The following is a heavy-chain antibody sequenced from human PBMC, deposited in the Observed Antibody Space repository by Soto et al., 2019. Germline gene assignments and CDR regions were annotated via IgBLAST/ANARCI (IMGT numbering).Heavy chain of an antibody. CDR3: VRENYYYGLDV. Sequence: VGSLRLSCVASGFTISTHCMYWVRQAPGKGLEWVSVINSGGNTYYADSVEGRFTISRDNSKNTVYLQMNSLRAEDTAVYYGVRENYYYGLDVWGQGTTVTVSS. J-gene: IGHJ6*02. CDR1: GFTISTHC. V-gene: IGHV3-66*01. CDR2: INSGGNT.